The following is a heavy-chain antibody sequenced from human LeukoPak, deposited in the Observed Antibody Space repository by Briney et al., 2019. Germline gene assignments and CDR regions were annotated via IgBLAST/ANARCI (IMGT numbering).Heavy chain of an antibody. Sequence: PGGSLRLSCAASAFTFSTYAMSWVRQAPGKGLEWASTISGSGGSTYYADSVKGRFTISRDNSKNTLYLQMNSLRAEGTAIYYCAKVQDYDILTGYYIAGGSFHYWGQGTLVTVSS. V-gene: IGHV3-23*01. D-gene: IGHD3-9*01. CDR1: AFTFSTYA. J-gene: IGHJ4*02. CDR3: AKVQDYDILTGYYIAGGSFHY. CDR2: ISGSGGST.